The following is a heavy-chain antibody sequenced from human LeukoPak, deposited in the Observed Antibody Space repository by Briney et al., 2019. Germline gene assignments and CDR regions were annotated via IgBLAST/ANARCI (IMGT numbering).Heavy chain of an antibody. CDR3: GGSVSNYYYSYMDV. Sequence: SETLSLTCAVYGGSFSGYYWSWIRQPPGKGLEWIGEINHSGRTNYNPSLKSRVTISVDTSKNQFSLKVSSVTAEYTAVYYCGGSVSNYYYSYMDVWGKGTTVTVSS. D-gene: IGHD3-10*01. J-gene: IGHJ6*03. CDR2: INHSGRT. CDR1: GGSFSGYY. V-gene: IGHV4-34*01.